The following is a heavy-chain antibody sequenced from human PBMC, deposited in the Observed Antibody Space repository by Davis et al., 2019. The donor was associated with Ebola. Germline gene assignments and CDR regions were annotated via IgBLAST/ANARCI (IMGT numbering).Heavy chain of an antibody. CDR2: MNPNSGNT. V-gene: IGHV1-8*01. J-gene: IGHJ4*02. CDR3: ARAGIAARDFDY. D-gene: IGHD6-6*01. Sequence: ASVKVSCKASGYTFTSYDINWVRQATGQGLEWMGWMNPNSGNTGYAQKFQGRVTMTRNTSISTAYMELSSLRSEDTAVYYCARAGIAARDFDYWGQGTLVTVSS. CDR1: GYTFTSYD.